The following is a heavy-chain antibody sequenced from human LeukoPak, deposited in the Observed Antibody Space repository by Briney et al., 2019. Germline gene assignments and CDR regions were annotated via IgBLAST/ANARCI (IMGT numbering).Heavy chain of an antibody. Sequence: ASVKVSCKASGYTFTSYDMNWVRQATGQGLEWMGWMNPNSGNTCDAQKFQGRVTMTRNTSISKAYMELSSLRSEDTAVYYCARGLVKVRFGHYYYYGMDVWGQGTTVTVSS. CDR2: MNPNSGNT. V-gene: IGHV1-8*01. CDR1: GYTFTSYD. D-gene: IGHD3-3*01. J-gene: IGHJ6*02. CDR3: ARGLVKVRFGHYYYYGMDV.